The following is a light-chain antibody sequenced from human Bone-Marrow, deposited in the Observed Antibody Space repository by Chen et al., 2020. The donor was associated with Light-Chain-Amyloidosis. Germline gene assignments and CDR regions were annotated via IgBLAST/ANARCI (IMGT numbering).Light chain of an antibody. CDR3: HQYHSSPWT. V-gene: IGKV3D-20*01. CDR1: QTVSGNS. Sequence: EIVLTQSPATLSLSPGDRATLSCGASQTVSGNSLAWYQQKPGLAPRLIIFAASTWAAGIPVRFRGSVSGTYFTLTISSLEPEHFAVYFCHQYHSSPWTFRLGTKVDIK. J-gene: IGKJ1*01. CDR2: AAS.